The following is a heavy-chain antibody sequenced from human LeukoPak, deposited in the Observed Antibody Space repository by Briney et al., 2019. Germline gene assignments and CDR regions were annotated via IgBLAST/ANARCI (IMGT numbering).Heavy chain of an antibody. CDR2: IYYSGST. D-gene: IGHD6-19*01. CDR1: GGSIGSTNYY. CDR3: ARIPTNAVPSAHNGFDI. J-gene: IGHJ3*02. V-gene: IGHV4-39*01. Sequence: SETLSLTCTVSGGSIGSTNYYWGWLRQPPGKGLEWLANIYYSGSTYYNPSLKSPVPIPVDTSKNQFSLRLNSVTAADTSIYYCARIPTNAVPSAHNGFDIWGQGTMLTVSS.